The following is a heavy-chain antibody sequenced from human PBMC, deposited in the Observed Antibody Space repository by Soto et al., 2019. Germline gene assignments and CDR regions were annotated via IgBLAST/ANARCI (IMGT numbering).Heavy chain of an antibody. CDR1: GFSFDSYS. Sequence: GGSLRLSCAGSGFSFDSYSMHWVRQAPGKGLEWVTTVSFDSKNKYYIDSVEGRFTISRDNSKNMQYLQMNSLTHEDTAVYYCAKESVEATYSFYGMDVWGPGTTVTVSS. CDR3: AKESVEATYSFYGMDV. CDR2: VSFDSKNK. J-gene: IGHJ6*02. D-gene: IGHD4-4*01. V-gene: IGHV3-30*18.